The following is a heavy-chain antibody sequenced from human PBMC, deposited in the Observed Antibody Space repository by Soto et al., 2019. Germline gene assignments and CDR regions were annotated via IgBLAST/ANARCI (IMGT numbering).Heavy chain of an antibody. CDR2: IYWDDDK. CDR1: AFSLSTGGVG. CDR3: IQSRCGGDCLQSYASYYYYGMDV. Sequence: QITLKESGPTLVKPTQTLTLTFTFSAFSLSTGGVGVGWLRHPPGKALEWFAPIYWDDDKRYSPSLRSRLTITKDTSQNQVVLTMTNMDPVDTATYYCIQSRCGGDCLQSYASYYYYGMDVWGQGTTVTVSS. V-gene: IGHV2-5*02. D-gene: IGHD2-21*02. J-gene: IGHJ6*02.